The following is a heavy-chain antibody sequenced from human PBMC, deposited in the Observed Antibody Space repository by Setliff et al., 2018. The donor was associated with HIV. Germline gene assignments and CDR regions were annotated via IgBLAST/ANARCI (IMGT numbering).Heavy chain of an antibody. CDR3: ARDPSYSPYYDFWSGYYPHDALDI. CDR2: INPSGGST. V-gene: IGHV1-46*01. D-gene: IGHD3-3*01. Sequence: ASVKVSCKASGYTFTSYYMHWVRQAPGQGLEWMGIINPSGGSTSYAQKFQGRVTMTRDTSTSTVYMELSSLRPEDTAIYYCARDPSYSPYYDFWSGYYPHDALDIWGQGTMVTVSS. J-gene: IGHJ3*02. CDR1: GYTFTSYY.